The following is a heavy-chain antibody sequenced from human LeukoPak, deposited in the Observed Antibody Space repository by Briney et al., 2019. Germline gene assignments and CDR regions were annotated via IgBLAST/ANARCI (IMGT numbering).Heavy chain of an antibody. CDR3: ARAGSSGWYMYYFDY. D-gene: IGHD6-19*01. V-gene: IGHV3-48*01. J-gene: IGHJ4*02. CDR1: GFTFSSYS. CDR2: ISSSSSTI. Sequence: GGSLRLSCAASGFTFSSYSMNWVRQAPGKGLEWVSYISSSSSTIYYADSVKGRFTISRDNAKNSLYLQMNSLRAEDTAVYYCARAGSSGWYMYYFDYWGQGTLVTVSS.